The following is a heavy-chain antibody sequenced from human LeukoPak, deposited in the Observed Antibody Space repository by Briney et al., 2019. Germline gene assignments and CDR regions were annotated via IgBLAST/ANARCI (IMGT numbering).Heavy chain of an antibody. V-gene: IGHV1-46*01. J-gene: IGHJ5*02. CDR2: INPSGGST. CDR3: ARGTWIQLWNNWFDP. D-gene: IGHD5-18*01. Sequence: ASVKVSCKASGYTFTSYYMHWVRQAPGQGLERMGIINPSGGSTSYAQKFQGRVTMTRDTSTSTVYMERSSLRSEDTAVYYCARGTWIQLWNNWFDPWGQGTLVTVSS. CDR1: GYTFTSYY.